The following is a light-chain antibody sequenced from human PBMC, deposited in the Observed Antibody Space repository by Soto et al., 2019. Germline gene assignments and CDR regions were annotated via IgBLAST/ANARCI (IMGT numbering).Light chain of an antibody. CDR2: GAS. V-gene: IGKV3-20*01. J-gene: IGKJ5*01. CDR1: QSVSSSY. CDR3: QQCGSSST. Sequence: EIVLTQSPGTLSLSPGERATLSCRASQSVSSSYLAWYQQKPGQAPRLLIYGASNRATGIPDRFSGSGSGTDFTLTISRLEPEDFAVYYCQQCGSSSTFGQGTRLETK.